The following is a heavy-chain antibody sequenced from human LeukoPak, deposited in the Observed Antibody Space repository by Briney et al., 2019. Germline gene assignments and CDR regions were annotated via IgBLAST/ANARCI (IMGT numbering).Heavy chain of an antibody. Sequence: SETLSLTCTVSGYSISSGYYWGWIRQPPGKGLEWIGSIYHSGSTNYNPSLKSRVTISVDKSKNQFSLKLSSVTAADTAVYYCARRAYGDYYGMDVWGQGTTVTVSS. V-gene: IGHV4-38-2*02. CDR1: GYSISSGYY. CDR2: IYHSGST. J-gene: IGHJ6*02. D-gene: IGHD4-17*01. CDR3: ARRAYGDYYGMDV.